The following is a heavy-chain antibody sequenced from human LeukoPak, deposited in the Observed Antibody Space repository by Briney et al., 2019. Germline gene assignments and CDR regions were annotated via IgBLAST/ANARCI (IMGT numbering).Heavy chain of an antibody. CDR1: GFTFSSYS. J-gene: IGHJ6*02. D-gene: IGHD3-3*01. CDR3: ARDGKYYDFWSGQPGAYYGMDV. V-gene: IGHV3-21*01. Sequence: PGGSLRISCAASGFTFSSYSMNWVRQAPGKWLEWVSSISSSSSYIYYADSVKGRFTISRDNAKNSLYLQMNSLRAEDTAVYYCARDGKYYDFWSGQPGAYYGMDVWGQGTTVTVSS. CDR2: ISSSSSYI.